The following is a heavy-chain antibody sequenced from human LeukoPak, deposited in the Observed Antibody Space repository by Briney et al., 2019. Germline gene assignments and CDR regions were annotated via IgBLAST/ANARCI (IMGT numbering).Heavy chain of an antibody. V-gene: IGHV3-30*04. J-gene: IGHJ5*01. CDR2: ISYDGSNK. CDR1: GFTFSSYA. Sequence: GGPLRLSCGASGFTFSSYAIHWVRQAPGKGLEGVPLISYDGSNKDYADSVKGRFTISRDNSKNTLYLQMNSLRAEDSAVYYCAREYCGGECYSGFDFWGQGTLVTVSS. CDR3: AREYCGGECYSGFDF. D-gene: IGHD2-21*01.